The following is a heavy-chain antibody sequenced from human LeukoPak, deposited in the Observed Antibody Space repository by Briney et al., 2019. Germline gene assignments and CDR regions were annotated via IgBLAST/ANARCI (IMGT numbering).Heavy chain of an antibody. CDR2: ISAGGGST. CDR3: ATIRGQYCSGGSCYGPDY. J-gene: IGHJ4*02. V-gene: IGHV3-23*01. Sequence: PGGSLRLSCAASGFTFSSYAMSWVRQAPGKGPEWVSGISAGGGSTYYADSVKGRLTISRDSSKNILYLQMNSLRAEDTAVYYCATIRGQYCSGGSCYGPDYWGQGTLVTVSS. CDR1: GFTFSSYA. D-gene: IGHD2-15*01.